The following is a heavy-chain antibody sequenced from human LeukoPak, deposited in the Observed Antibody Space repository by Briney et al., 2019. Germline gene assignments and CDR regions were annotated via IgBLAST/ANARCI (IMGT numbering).Heavy chain of an antibody. CDR3: ARDDYNTLGYNFHH. J-gene: IGHJ1*01. V-gene: IGHV3-9*01. Sequence: PGGSLRLSCVASGFTFADHAMHWVRRAPGQGLEWVTGINWNNDGIVYAASVKGRFTVSRDNAKNTLYLQMNGLRPKDTAFYYCARDDYNTLGYNFHHWGQGTLVTVSS. CDR2: INWNNDGI. D-gene: IGHD1-1*01. CDR1: GFTFADHA.